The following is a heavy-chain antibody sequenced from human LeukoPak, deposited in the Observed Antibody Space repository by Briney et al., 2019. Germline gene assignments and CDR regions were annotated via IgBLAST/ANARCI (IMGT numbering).Heavy chain of an antibody. V-gene: IGHV3-53*01. Sequence: PGGSLRLSCAPSGFIFSSSAMSWVRQAPGKGLEWVSVIYTGGSTYYADSVKGRFTISRDNSKNTLYLQMNSLRAEDTAVYYCATKMDWGQGTLVTVSS. CDR3: ATKMD. J-gene: IGHJ4*02. D-gene: IGHD5-24*01. CDR2: IYTGGST. CDR1: GFIFSSSA.